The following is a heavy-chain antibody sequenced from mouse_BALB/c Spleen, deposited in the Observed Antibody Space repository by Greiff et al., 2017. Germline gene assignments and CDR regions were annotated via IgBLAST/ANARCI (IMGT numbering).Heavy chain of an antibody. CDR1: GFDFSRYW. Sequence: EVKLMESGGGLVQPGGSLKLSCAASGFDFSRYWMSWVRQAPGKGLEWIGEINPDSSTINYTPSLKDKFIISRDNAKNTLYLQMSKVRSEDTALYYCARPETARATWFAYWGQGTLVTVSA. V-gene: IGHV4-1*02. J-gene: IGHJ3*01. CDR3: ARPETARATWFAY. D-gene: IGHD3-2*01. CDR2: INPDSSTI.